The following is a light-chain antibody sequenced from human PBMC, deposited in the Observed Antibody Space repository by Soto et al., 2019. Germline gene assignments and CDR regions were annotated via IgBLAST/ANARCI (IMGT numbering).Light chain of an antibody. V-gene: IGLV2-8*01. J-gene: IGLJ2*01. CDR2: EVN. CDR1: SSDIGGYNF. CDR3: STYINSITFVI. Sequence: QSALTQPPSASGSPGQSVTISCTGTSSDIGGYNFVSWYQQHPGKAPKLMIDEVNKRPSGVPDRFSGSKSGNTASLTISGLQAEDEGDYYCSTYINSITFVIFGGGTKLTVL.